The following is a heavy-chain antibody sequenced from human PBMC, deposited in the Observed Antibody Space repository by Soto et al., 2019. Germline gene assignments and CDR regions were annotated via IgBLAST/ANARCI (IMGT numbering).Heavy chain of an antibody. J-gene: IGHJ3*02. CDR3: ANADYYFWGGSWGWCEAFYS. Sequence: QVQLVQSGAEVKKPGASVKVSCKASGYTFTSYDINWVRQATGQGLEWIGWMNHNSGNTGYAQKFHGRVTMTRHTSISTDYMELRSLRSEDTAVSYCANADYYFWGGSWGWCEAFYSCGEGTMVTVSS. D-gene: IGHD3-3*01. V-gene: IGHV1-8*01. CDR2: MNHNSGNT. CDR1: GYTFTSYD.